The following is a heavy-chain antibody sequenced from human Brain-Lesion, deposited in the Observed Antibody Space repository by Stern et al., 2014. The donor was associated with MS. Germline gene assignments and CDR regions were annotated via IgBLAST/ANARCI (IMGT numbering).Heavy chain of an antibody. J-gene: IGHJ4*02. D-gene: IGHD5-18*01. CDR1: GDSLSSSTFY. Sequence: QLVESGPGLVKPSDTLSLTCSVSGDSLSSSTFYWGWIRQPPGKGPEWIGSVYYSGNTYYHPSLKSRVTISVDTSKNRFSLSLPSVTAADTAVYYCARHQLGYGYAYLRYWGQGTLVTVSS. CDR3: ARHQLGYGYAYLRY. CDR2: VYYSGNT. V-gene: IGHV4-39*01.